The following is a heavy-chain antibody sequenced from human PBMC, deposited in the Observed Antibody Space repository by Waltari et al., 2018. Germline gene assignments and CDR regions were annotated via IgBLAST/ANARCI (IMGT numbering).Heavy chain of an antibody. Sequence: EVQLVESGGGLIQPGGSLRLSCAASGFTVSSNYMSWVRQAPGKGLEWVSVIYSGGSTYYADSVKGRFTITRDNSKNTLYLQMNSLRAEDTAVYYCAKDDYGDYDAGWFDPWGQGTLVTVSS. D-gene: IGHD4-17*01. V-gene: IGHV3-53*01. CDR1: GFTVSSNY. CDR3: AKDDYGDYDAGWFDP. CDR2: IYSGGST. J-gene: IGHJ5*02.